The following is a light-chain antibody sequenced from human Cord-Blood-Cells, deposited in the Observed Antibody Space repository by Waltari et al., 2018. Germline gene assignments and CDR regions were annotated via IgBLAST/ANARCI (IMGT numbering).Light chain of an antibody. CDR3: QQSYSTPRT. V-gene: IGKV1-39*01. J-gene: IGKJ1*01. CDR2: AAS. Sequence: DIQMTQSPSSLSASVGERVTITCRASQSISSYLNWYQQKPGKAPKLLIYAASILQSGVPSRFSGSGSGTDFTLTISSLQPEDFATYYCQQSYSTPRTFGQGTKVEIK. CDR1: QSISSY.